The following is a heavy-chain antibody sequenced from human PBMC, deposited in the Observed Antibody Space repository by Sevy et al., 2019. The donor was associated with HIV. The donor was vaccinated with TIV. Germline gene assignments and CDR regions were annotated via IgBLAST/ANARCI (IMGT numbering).Heavy chain of an antibody. J-gene: IGHJ5*02. D-gene: IGHD6-13*01. CDR1: GYTLTELS. CDR3: ATGIGLAAAGTRDWFDP. Sequence: ASVKVSCKVSGYTLTELSMHWVRQAPGKGLEWMGGFDPEDGETIYAQKLQGRVTMTEDTSTDIAYMELSSLRSEDTAVYYCATGIGLAAAGTRDWFDPWGQGTLVTVSS. CDR2: FDPEDGET. V-gene: IGHV1-24*01.